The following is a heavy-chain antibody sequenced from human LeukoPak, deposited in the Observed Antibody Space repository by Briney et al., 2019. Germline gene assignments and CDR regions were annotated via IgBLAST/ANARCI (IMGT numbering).Heavy chain of an antibody. Sequence: PGGSLRLSCAASGFTFSSYAMSWVHQAPGKGLEWVSTISGNGGSTYYADSVKGRFTISRDNSKNTLYLQMNSLRAEDTAVYYCAKQDGYNVDYYFDYWGQGTLVTVSS. CDR2: ISGNGGST. V-gene: IGHV3-23*01. J-gene: IGHJ4*02. D-gene: IGHD5-24*01. CDR1: GFTFSSYA. CDR3: AKQDGYNVDYYFDY.